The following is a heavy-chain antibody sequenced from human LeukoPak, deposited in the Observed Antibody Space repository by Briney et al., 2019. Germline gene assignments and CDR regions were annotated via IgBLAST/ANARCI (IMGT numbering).Heavy chain of an antibody. D-gene: IGHD2-15*01. CDR2: INPNSGGT. CDR1: GYTFTGYY. Sequence: ASVKVSCKASGYTFTGYYMHWVRQAPEQGLEWMGWINPNSGGTNYAQKFQGRVTMTTDTSTSTAYMELRSLRSDDTAVYYCARLVAANWFDPWGQGTLVTVSS. V-gene: IGHV1-2*02. CDR3: ARLVAANWFDP. J-gene: IGHJ5*02.